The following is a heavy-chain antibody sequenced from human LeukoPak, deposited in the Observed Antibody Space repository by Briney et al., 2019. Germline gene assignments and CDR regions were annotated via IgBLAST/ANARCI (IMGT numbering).Heavy chain of an antibody. CDR3: ARDASPGYFDL. CDR1: GFTFSNYW. J-gene: IGHJ2*01. CDR2: ITNDGSAT. D-gene: IGHD2-15*01. Sequence: GGSLRLSCAVSGFTFSNYWMHWVRQGPGEGLAWVSRITNDGSATGYADSVKGRFTISRDNAKNTLYLHMDSLSPEDTAVYYCARDASPGYFDLWGRGTLVTVPS. V-gene: IGHV3-74*01.